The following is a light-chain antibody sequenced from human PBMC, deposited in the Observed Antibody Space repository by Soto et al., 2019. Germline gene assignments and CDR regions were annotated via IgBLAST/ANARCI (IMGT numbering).Light chain of an antibody. V-gene: IGLV2-14*01. CDR1: SSDVGGYKY. Sequence: QSALTQPASVSGSPGQSIAISCTGTSSDVGGYKYVSWYQQHPGKAPKLMIYDVSNRPSGVSDRFSGSKSVNTASLTISGLQADDEADYYCTSYTSSSTYVFGTGTKVTVL. J-gene: IGLJ1*01. CDR3: TSYTSSSTYV. CDR2: DVS.